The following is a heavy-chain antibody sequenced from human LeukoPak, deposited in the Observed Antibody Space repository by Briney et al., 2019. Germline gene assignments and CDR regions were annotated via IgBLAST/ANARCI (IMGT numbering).Heavy chain of an antibody. Sequence: GGSLRLSCAASGFTFSSYAMSRVRQAPGKGLEWVSSISSSSSYVYYADSVKGRFTISRDNAKNSLYLQMNSLRAEDTAVYYCASAPIGYCSGGSCFHWGQGTLVTVSS. CDR3: ASAPIGYCSGGSCFH. D-gene: IGHD2-15*01. V-gene: IGHV3-21*01. J-gene: IGHJ4*02. CDR1: GFTFSSYA. CDR2: ISSSSSYV.